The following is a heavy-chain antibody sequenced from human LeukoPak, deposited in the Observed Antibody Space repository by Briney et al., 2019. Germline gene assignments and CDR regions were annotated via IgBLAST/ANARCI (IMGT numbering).Heavy chain of an antibody. CDR3: ARGIYSSSWLPYFDY. CDR1: GGSVGSGSYY. Sequence: SETLSLTCTVSGGSVGSGSYYWSWIRQPPGKGLEWIGYIYYSGSTNYNPSLKSRVTISVDTSKNQFSLKLSSVTAADTAVYYCARGIYSSSWLPYFDYWGQGTLVTVSS. V-gene: IGHV4-61*01. CDR2: IYYSGST. J-gene: IGHJ4*02. D-gene: IGHD6-13*01.